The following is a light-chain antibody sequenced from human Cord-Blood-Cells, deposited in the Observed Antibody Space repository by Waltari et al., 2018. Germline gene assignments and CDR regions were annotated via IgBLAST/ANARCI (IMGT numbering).Light chain of an antibody. CDR1: QSVLYSSNNKNY. CDR3: QQYYSTPGT. Sequence: DIVMTQSPDSLAVSLVERATINCKSSQSVLYSSNNKNYLAWYQQKPGQPPKLPIYWASTRESGVPDRFSGSGSGTDFTLTISSLQAEDVAVYYCQQYYSTPGTFGQGTKVEIK. CDR2: WAS. V-gene: IGKV4-1*01. J-gene: IGKJ1*01.